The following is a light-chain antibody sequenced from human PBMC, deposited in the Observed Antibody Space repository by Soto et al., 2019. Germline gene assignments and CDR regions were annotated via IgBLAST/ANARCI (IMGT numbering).Light chain of an antibody. J-gene: IGKJ3*01. CDR3: LQYGSPPFT. V-gene: IGKV3-20*01. CDR2: GAS. CDR1: QNVGSGY. Sequence: EIVLTQSPGTLSLSPGERATLSCRASQNVGSGYIAWYQQHPGQAPRLLIYGASTRAIGIPDRFSGSGSGTDFTLTIGRLEPEDFAVYYCLQYGSPPFTFGPGTKVDF.